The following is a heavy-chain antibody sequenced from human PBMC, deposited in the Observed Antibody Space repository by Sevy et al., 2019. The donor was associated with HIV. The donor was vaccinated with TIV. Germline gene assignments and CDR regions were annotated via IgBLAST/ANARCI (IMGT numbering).Heavy chain of an antibody. Sequence: GGSLRLSCAASGFTFSSYGMHWVRQAPGKGLEWVAGIWSDGSNKYYADSVKGRFTISRDNSKNTLYLQMNSLRAEDTAVYYCARETVTTVYYYYYGMDVWGKGTTVTVSS. V-gene: IGHV3-33*01. CDR3: ARETVTTVYYYYYGMDV. J-gene: IGHJ6*04. CDR2: IWSDGSNK. CDR1: GFTFSSYG. D-gene: IGHD4-4*01.